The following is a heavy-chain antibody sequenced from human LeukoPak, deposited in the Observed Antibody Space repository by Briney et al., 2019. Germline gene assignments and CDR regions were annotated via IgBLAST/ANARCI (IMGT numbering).Heavy chain of an antibody. V-gene: IGHV4-4*07. D-gene: IGHD3-22*01. CDR3: ARDQYYYDSSGYSPFDY. CDR2: IYASGST. CDR1: GGTISSYY. J-gene: IGHJ4*02. Sequence: SETLSLTCTVYGGTISSYYWSWIRQPAGKGLEWIGRIYASGSTNYNPSLKSRVTMSVDTSKNQFSLKLRSVTAADTAVYYCARDQYYYDSSGYSPFDYWGQGTLVTVSS.